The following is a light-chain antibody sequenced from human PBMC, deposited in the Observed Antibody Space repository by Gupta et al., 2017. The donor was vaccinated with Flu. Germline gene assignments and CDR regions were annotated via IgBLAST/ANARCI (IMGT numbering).Light chain of an antibody. V-gene: IGKV2-29*01. J-gene: IGKJ4*01. CDR1: QSLLHSDGKNY. CDR3: NSGIT. Sequence: LSLSVTPGQPASISCKSSQSLLHSDGKNYLDWYLQQPGQYTQLLFYEGSSRFSGVIDRFSGSGSVTDFTRQRSRVEAEDVGVYDGNSGITFGGGTKVEIK. CDR2: EGS.